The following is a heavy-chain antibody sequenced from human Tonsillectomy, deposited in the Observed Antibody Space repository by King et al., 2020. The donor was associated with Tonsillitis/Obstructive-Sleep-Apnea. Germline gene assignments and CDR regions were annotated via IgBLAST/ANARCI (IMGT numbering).Heavy chain of an antibody. CDR3: ARGGVVVVTAALDY. D-gene: IGHD2-21*02. J-gene: IGHJ4*02. CDR1: GFTFSSYG. CDR2: IWYDGSNK. Sequence: VQLVESGGGVVQPGRSLRLSCAASGFTFSSYGMHWVRQAPGKGLEWVAVIWYDGSNKYYADSVKGRFTISRDNSKNTLYLQMNSLRAEDTAVYYCARGGVVVVTAALDYWGQGTLVTVSS. V-gene: IGHV3-33*01.